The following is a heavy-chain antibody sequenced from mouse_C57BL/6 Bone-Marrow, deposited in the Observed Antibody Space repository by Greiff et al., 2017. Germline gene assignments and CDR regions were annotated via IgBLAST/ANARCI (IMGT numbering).Heavy chain of an antibody. D-gene: IGHD2-3*01. CDR2: IDPSDSST. CDR3: ARSGGYYAWFAY. J-gene: IGHJ3*01. V-gene: IGHV1-50*01. Sequence: QVQLQQPGAELVKPGASVKLSCKASGYTFTSYWMQWVQQRPGQGLEWIGEIDPSDSSTNYNQKFKGTATLTVDTSSSTAYMQLSSLTSEDSAVYYCARSGGYYAWFAYWGQGTLVTVSA. CDR1: GYTFTSYW.